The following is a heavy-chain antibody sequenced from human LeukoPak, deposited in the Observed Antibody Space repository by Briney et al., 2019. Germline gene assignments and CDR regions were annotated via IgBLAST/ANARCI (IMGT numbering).Heavy chain of an antibody. CDR3: ARGGEGNGGSGYPFDP. V-gene: IGHV1-46*01. J-gene: IGHJ5*02. CDR2: INPSGGST. D-gene: IGHD2-15*01. Sequence: ASVKVSCKASGYTFTSYYIHWVRQAPGQGLEWMGIINPSGGSTTYAQRFQGRVTMTRDMSTSAVYLELSNLISDDTAVYYCARGGEGNGGSGYPFDPWGQGTLVTVSS. CDR1: GYTFTSYY.